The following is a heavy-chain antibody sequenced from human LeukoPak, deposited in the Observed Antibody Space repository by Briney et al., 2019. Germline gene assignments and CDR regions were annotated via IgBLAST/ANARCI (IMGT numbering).Heavy chain of an antibody. J-gene: IGHJ6*02. D-gene: IGHD3-10*01. CDR3: ARDHYYGYDYGMDV. CDR2: ISAYNSNT. Sequence: GASVKVSCKASGYTFTRYGISWVRRAPGQGLEWMGWISAYNSNTNYAQKLQGRVTMTTDTSSSTAYMELRSLRSDDAAVYYCARDHYYGYDYGMDVWGQGTTVTVSS. CDR1: GYTFTRYG. V-gene: IGHV1-18*01.